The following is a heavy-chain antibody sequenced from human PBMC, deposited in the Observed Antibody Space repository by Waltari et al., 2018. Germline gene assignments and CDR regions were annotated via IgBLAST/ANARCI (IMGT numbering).Heavy chain of an antibody. J-gene: IGHJ4*02. CDR1: GYTFNSFG. CDR2: ISAYNANT. Sequence: QVQLVQSGAEVKKPGASVKVSCTASGYTFNSFGISWVRQAPGQGLEWMGWISAYNANTNDAQKFQGRVTMTTDTSTRTAYMELRSLRSADTAVYYCARDYGSGYGLFDYWGQGTLVTVSS. D-gene: IGHD3-10*01. CDR3: ARDYGSGYGLFDY. V-gene: IGHV1-18*01.